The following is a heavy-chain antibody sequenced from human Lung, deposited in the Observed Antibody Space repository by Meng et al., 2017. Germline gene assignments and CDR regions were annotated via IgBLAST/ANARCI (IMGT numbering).Heavy chain of an antibody. D-gene: IGHD6-13*01. CDR1: GYSISSGYY. CDR2: IYHSGST. CDR3: ARVLIAAAGTVDY. V-gene: IGHV4-38-2*02. J-gene: IGHJ4*02. Sequence: GSLRLSCTVSGYSISSGYYWGWIRQPPGKGLEWIGSIYHSGSTYYNPSLKSRVTISVDTSKNQFSLKLSSVTAADTAVYYCARVLIAAAGTVDYWGQGRRVTVSS.